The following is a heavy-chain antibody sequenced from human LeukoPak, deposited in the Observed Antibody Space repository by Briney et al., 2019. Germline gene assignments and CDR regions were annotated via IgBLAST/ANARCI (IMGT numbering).Heavy chain of an antibody. CDR1: GFTFSTYA. D-gene: IGHD6-6*01. V-gene: IGHV3-64D*06. CDR2: INGKGDST. J-gene: IGHJ4*02. Sequence: GGSLRLSCSASGFTFSTYAMHWVRQAPGRGLEFVSSINGKGDSTYHADSVRGRFTISRDNSRNTLYFQMSFLRTEDTAVYYCARDPGYCNSCLDYWGQGTPVTVSS. CDR3: ARDPGYCNSCLDY.